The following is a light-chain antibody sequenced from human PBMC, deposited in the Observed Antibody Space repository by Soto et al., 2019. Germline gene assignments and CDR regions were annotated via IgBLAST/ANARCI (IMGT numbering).Light chain of an antibody. V-gene: IGLV1-51*01. CDR2: DDN. Sequence: QSVLTQPPSVSAAPGQKVTISCSGNSSNIKTQYVSWYQQLPGTAPKLLIYDDNKRPSGIPDRFSGSKSGTSATLGISGLQTGVEADYYCCTWDSSLSDVVFGGGTKLTVL. CDR1: SSNIKTQY. CDR3: CTWDSSLSDVV. J-gene: IGLJ2*01.